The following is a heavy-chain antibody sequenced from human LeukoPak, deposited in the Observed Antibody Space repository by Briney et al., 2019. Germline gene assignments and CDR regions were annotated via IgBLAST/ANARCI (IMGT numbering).Heavy chain of an antibody. D-gene: IGHD2-15*01. J-gene: IGHJ4*02. CDR3: ARVAPGSCGGSCYALDY. V-gene: IGHV4-59*01. CDR1: GGSMSRYY. CDR2: IYSGST. Sequence: PSETLSLTCTVSGGSMSRYYWSWIRQPPGKGLEWIGYIYSGSTHYNPSLKSRVTISVDTSKNQFSLKVSSVTAADTAVYYCARVAPGSCGGSCYALDYWGQGTLVTVSS.